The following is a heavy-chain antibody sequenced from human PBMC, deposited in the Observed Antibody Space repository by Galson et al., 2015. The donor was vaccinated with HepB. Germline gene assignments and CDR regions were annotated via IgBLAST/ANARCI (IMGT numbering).Heavy chain of an antibody. V-gene: IGHV3-7*01. D-gene: IGHD2-2*01. CDR2: IKQDGSEK. J-gene: IGHJ4*02. Sequence: SLRLSCAASGFTFSSYWMSWVRQAPGKGLEWVANIKQDGSEKYYVDSVKGRFTISRDNAKNSLYLQMNSLRAEDTAVYYCARVLRVVVPAATYYFDYWGQGTLVTVSS. CDR1: GFTFSSYW. CDR3: ARVLRVVVPAATYYFDY.